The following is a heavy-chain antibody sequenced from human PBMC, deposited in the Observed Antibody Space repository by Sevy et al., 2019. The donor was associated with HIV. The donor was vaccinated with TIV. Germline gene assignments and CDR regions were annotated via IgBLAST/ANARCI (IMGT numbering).Heavy chain of an antibody. D-gene: IGHD3-22*01. Sequence: ASVKVSCKASGGTFSSYAISWVRQAPGQGLEWMGGIFPIFGTANYAPKFQGRVTITADLSTSTAYMELSSLRSEDTAVYYCARDTYYYDSSGYRPDYYYYMDVWGKGTTVTVSS. CDR3: ARDTYYYDSSGYRPDYYYYMDV. J-gene: IGHJ6*03. V-gene: IGHV1-69*13. CDR2: IFPIFGTA. CDR1: GGTFSSYA.